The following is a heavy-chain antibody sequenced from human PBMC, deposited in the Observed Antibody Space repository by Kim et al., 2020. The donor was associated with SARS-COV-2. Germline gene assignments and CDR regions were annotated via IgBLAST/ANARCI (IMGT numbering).Heavy chain of an antibody. CDR1: GFTFSSYA. V-gene: IGHV3-33*06. J-gene: IGHJ3*02. CDR2: IWYDGSNK. CDR3: AKGRRFHFWSRYIEDNDAFDI. D-gene: IGHD3-3*02. Sequence: GGSLRLSCAASGFTFSSYAMHWVRQAPGKGLEWVAVIWYDGSNKYYADSVKGRFTISRDNSKNTLYLQMNSLRAEDTAVYYCAKGRRFHFWSRYIEDNDAFDIWGQGTMVTVSS.